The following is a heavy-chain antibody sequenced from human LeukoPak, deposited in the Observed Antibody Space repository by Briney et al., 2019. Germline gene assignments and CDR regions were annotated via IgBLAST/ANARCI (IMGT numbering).Heavy chain of an antibody. Sequence: ASVKVSCKASGYTFTSYGISWVRQAPGQGLEWMGWISAYNGNTNYAQKLQGRVTMTRDTSTSTVYMELSSLRSEDTAVYYCARVGYYGSGSYYNGWFDPWGQGTLVTVSS. D-gene: IGHD3-10*01. J-gene: IGHJ5*02. CDR3: ARVGYYGSGSYYNGWFDP. CDR2: ISAYNGNT. CDR1: GYTFTSYG. V-gene: IGHV1-18*01.